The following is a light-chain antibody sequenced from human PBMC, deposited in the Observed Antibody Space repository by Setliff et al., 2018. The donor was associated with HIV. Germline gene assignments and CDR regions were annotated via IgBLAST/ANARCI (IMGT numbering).Light chain of an antibody. CDR2: DVS. CDR3: SSFSGINTL. J-gene: IGLJ2*01. Sequence: QSALTQPRSVSGSPGQSVTISCTGTSSDVGGYNYVSWYQQHPGKAPKLMIYDVSKRPSGVPDGFSGSKSGNTASLTIYGLQAEDEADYNCSSFSGINTLFGGGTKVTVL. CDR1: SSDVGGYNY. V-gene: IGLV2-11*01.